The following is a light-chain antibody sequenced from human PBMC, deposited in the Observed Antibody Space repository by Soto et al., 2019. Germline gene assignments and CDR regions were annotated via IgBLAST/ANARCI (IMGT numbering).Light chain of an antibody. CDR3: QQRSGRLT. J-gene: IGKJ4*01. V-gene: IGKV3-11*01. CDR2: DAV. Sequence: ESVLTQSPATLSLSPGERATLSCRASQTVNNFLAWYQQKPGQVPRLLIYDAVRRATGIPDRFSGSVSGTEFTLTISSLEPEVFAVYYCQQRSGRLTFGGGTKVELK. CDR1: QTVNNF.